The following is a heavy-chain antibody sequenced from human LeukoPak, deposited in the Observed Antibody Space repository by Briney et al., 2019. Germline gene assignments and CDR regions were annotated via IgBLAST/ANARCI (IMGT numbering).Heavy chain of an antibody. V-gene: IGHV4-30-4*01. Sequence: PSETLSLTCTDSGGSISSGDHYWSWIRQPPGKGLEWIGYIYYSGSTYYNPSLKSRVTISVDTSKNQFSLKLSSVTAADTAVYYCAREVVPAAMQRTGAYYFDYWGQGTLVTVSS. CDR2: IYYSGST. D-gene: IGHD2-2*01. CDR3: AREVVPAAMQRTGAYYFDY. J-gene: IGHJ4*02. CDR1: GGSISSGDHY.